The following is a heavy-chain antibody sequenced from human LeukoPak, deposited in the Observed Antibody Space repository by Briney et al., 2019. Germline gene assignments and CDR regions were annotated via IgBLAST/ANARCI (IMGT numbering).Heavy chain of an antibody. CDR3: ARRPDCSSTSCYGMDV. CDR2: INSGGSTL. Sequence: GGSLRLSCAASGFTFSSYEMNWVRQAPGKGLEWVSYINSGGSTLYYADSVKGRFTISRDNAKNSLYLQMNSLRAEDTAVYYCARRPDCSSTSCYGMDVWGQGTTVTVSS. CDR1: GFTFSSYE. V-gene: IGHV3-48*03. D-gene: IGHD2-2*01. J-gene: IGHJ6*02.